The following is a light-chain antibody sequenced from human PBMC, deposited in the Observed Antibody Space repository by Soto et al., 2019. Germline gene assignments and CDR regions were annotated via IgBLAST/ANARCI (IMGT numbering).Light chain of an antibody. CDR2: GAS. CDR1: QSVSNNY. V-gene: IGKV3-20*01. Sequence: DSVLAPSPGALALPPGEGAPLSWGASQSVSNNYLAWYQQKPGQAPRLLIYGASNRATGIPDRFSGSGSGTDFTLTISRLEPEDFAVYYCQQYGSSGTFGQGTRWIS. CDR3: QQYGSSGT. J-gene: IGKJ1*01.